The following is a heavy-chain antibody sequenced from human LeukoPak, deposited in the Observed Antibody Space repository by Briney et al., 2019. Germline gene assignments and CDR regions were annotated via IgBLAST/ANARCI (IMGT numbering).Heavy chain of an antibody. Sequence: KPSETLSLTCTVSGGSISSSSYYWGWIRQPPGKGLEWIGSIYYSGSTYYNPSLKSRVTISVDTSKNQFSLKLNSVTAADTAVFYCAREPITSGGNDAFDIWGQGTMVTVSS. D-gene: IGHD3-16*01. CDR1: GGSISSSSYY. V-gene: IGHV4-39*02. CDR3: AREPITSGGNDAFDI. J-gene: IGHJ3*02. CDR2: IYYSGST.